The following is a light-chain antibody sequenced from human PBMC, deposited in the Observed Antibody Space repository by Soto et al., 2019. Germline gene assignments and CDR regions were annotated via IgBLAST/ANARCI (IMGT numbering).Light chain of an antibody. V-gene: IGKV1-39*01. CDR3: QQSYSTPWT. J-gene: IGKJ1*01. CDR1: QSISSY. CDR2: AAS. Sequence: DIQMTQSPSSLSASVGDRVTITCRAGQSISSYLNSYHQKPGKAPKLLIYAASTLQSGVPSRFSGYGSGTDFTLTITSLQPDDFATYYCQQSYSTPWTFGQGTKVEIK.